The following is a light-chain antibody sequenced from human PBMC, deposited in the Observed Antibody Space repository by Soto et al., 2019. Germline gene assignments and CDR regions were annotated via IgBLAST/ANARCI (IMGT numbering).Light chain of an antibody. CDR3: QSYDRSLSYV. V-gene: IGLV1-40*01. CDR2: GNI. J-gene: IGLJ1*01. CDR1: SSNIGAGYD. Sequence: QSVLTQPPSVSGAPGQRVTISCTGTSSNIGAGYDVHWYQQLPGTAPKLLIYGNINRPSGVPDRFSGSKSGTSASLAITGRQAEDEADYYCQSYDRSLSYVFGTGPKVTVL.